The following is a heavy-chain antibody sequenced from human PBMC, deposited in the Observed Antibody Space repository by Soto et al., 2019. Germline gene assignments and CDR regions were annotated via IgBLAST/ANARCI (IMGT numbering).Heavy chain of an antibody. J-gene: IGHJ3*02. V-gene: IGHV4-4*07. CDR3: ARDLGGGGSDAFDI. CDR1: GGSISSYY. Sequence: PSDTLSLTCTVSGGSISSYYWSWIRQPAGKGLEWIGRIYTSGSTNYNPSLKSRVTMSVDTSKNQFSLKLSSVTAADTAVYYCARDLGGGGSDAFDIWGQGTMVTVSS. CDR2: IYTSGST. D-gene: IGHD5-12*01.